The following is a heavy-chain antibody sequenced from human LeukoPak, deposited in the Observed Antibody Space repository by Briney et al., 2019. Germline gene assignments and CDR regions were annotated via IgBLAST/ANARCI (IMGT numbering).Heavy chain of an antibody. V-gene: IGHV5-51*01. D-gene: IGHD5-12*01. CDR2: IYPGDSDT. CDR3: ARIGPQLGGYDYFRLDYYYYYYMDV. Sequence: RGESLKISCKGSGYSFTSYWIGWVRQMPGKGLEWMGIIYPGDSDTRYSPSFQGQVTISADKSISTAYLQWSSLKASDTAMYYCARIGPQLGGYDYFRLDYYYYYYMDVWGKGTTVTVSS. CDR1: GYSFTSYW. J-gene: IGHJ6*03.